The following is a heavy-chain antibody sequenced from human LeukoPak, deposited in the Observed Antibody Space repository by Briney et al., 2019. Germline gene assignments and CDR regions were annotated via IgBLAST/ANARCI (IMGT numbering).Heavy chain of an antibody. CDR1: GGSIASTSYY. Sequence: SETLSLTCTVSGGSIASTSYYWGWIRQPPGKGLEWLGSIYYGGSTYDNPSLRSRVTISIDTSKNQFSLKVTSVTAADTALYYCARIGGGSWRNPGHWFDPWGQGALVTVSS. J-gene: IGHJ5*02. CDR3: ARIGGGSWRNPGHWFDP. V-gene: IGHV4-39*01. D-gene: IGHD2-15*01. CDR2: IYYGGST.